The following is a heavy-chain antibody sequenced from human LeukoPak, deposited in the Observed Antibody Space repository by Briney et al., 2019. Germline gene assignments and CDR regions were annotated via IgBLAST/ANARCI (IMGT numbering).Heavy chain of an antibody. D-gene: IGHD2-15*01. CDR3: AIDGTSSGATYYPDY. CDR2: LHTSGSA. CDR1: GESSSSYF. V-gene: IGHV4-4*07. Sequence: SETLSLTCTASGESSSSYFWSWIRQPALKQLDWIGRLHTSGSANYNPSLKSRVTISVDKSKNQFSLKLSSVTAADTAVYYCAIDGTSSGATYYPDYWGQGTLVTVSS. J-gene: IGHJ4*02.